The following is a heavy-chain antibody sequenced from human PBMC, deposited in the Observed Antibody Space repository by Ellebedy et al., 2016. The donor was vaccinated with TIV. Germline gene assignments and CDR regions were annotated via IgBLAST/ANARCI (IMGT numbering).Heavy chain of an antibody. J-gene: IGHJ4*02. Sequence: PGGSLRLSCTAPEFHFNYAWVTWVRQAPGKGLEGIGRIKSKTDGGTTDFAAPVKGRFTISRYDSNTLSLQMNSLKTEDTAVYYCTTGVVSGWYEYYYEHWGQGTLVTVSS. CDR3: TTGVVSGWYEYYYEH. CDR1: EFHFNYAW. D-gene: IGHD6-19*01. CDR2: IKSKTDGGTT. V-gene: IGHV3-15*01.